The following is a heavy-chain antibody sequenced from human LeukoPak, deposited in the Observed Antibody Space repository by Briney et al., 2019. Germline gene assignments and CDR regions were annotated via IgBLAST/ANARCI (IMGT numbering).Heavy chain of an antibody. V-gene: IGHV1-69*08. CDR3: ARASELGEWFGDLLYI. Sequence: SVKVSCKASGGTXSSFPISWVRQAPGQGLEWLGRIIPFLDTTNYAHKFQGRVKITADKSTSTAYLELRSLRSEDTAIYYCARASELGEWFGDLLYIWGQGTTVTVSS. D-gene: IGHD3-10*01. CDR2: IIPFLDTT. CDR1: GGTXSSFP. J-gene: IGHJ6*02.